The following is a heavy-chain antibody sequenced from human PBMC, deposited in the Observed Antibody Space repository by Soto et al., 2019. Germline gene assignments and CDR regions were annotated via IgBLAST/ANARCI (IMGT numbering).Heavy chain of an antibody. CDR3: APNPEGSGMGRAFDI. J-gene: IGHJ3*02. V-gene: IGHV3-9*01. CDR1: GFTFDDYA. Sequence: GGSLRLSCAASGFTFDDYAMHWVRQAPGKGLEWVSGISWNSGSIGYADSVKGRFTISRDNAKNSLYLQMNSLRAEDTALYYCAPNPEGSGMGRAFDIWGQGTMVTVSS. CDR2: ISWNSGSI. D-gene: IGHD3-10*01.